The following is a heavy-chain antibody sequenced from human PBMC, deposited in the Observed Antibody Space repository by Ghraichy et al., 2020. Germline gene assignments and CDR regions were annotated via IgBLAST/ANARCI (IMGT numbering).Heavy chain of an antibody. D-gene: IGHD6-13*01. CDR2: ITTGGGNT. V-gene: IGHV3-23*01. CDR3: AKRGYSSWYFDY. J-gene: IGHJ4*02. CDR1: GFTFSSYA. Sequence: GGSLRLSCEASGFTFSSYAMSWVRQTPGKGLEWVSTITTGGGNTYYADSVKGRFTISRDNSKNTLYLQMNSLRAEDTALYYCAKRGYSSWYFDYWGQGSLVTVSS.